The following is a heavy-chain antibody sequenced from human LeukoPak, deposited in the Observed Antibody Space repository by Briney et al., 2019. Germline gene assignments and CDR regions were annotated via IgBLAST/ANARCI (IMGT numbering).Heavy chain of an antibody. CDR2: IIPIFGTA. Sequence: ASVKVSCKASGGTFSSYAISWVRQAPGQGLEWMGRIIPIFGTANYAQKFQGRVTITTDESTSTAYMELSSLRSEDTAVYYCARATLVVVPAAHNWFDPWGQGTLVTVSS. D-gene: IGHD2-2*01. CDR3: ARATLVVVPAAHNWFDP. J-gene: IGHJ5*02. V-gene: IGHV1-69*05. CDR1: GGTFSSYA.